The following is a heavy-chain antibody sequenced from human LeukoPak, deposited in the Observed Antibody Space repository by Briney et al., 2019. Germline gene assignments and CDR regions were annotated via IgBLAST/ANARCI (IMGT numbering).Heavy chain of an antibody. CDR1: GFTFSSYA. D-gene: IGHD2-21*02. CDR3: AKAPPYCGGDCYSYYFDY. V-gene: IGHV3-23*01. Sequence: PGGSLRLSCAASGFTFSSYAMSWVRQAPGKGLEWVSAISGSGGSTYYAASVKGRFTISRDNSKNTLYLQMNGLRAEDTAVYYCAKAPPYCGGDCYSYYFDYWGQGTLVTVSS. J-gene: IGHJ4*02. CDR2: ISGSGGST.